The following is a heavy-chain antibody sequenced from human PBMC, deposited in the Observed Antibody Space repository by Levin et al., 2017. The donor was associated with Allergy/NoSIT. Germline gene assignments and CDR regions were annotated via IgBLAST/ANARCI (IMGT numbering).Heavy chain of an antibody. CDR1: GFIFGDHA. V-gene: IGHV3-9*01. D-gene: IGHD6-19*01. J-gene: IGHJ6*02. Sequence: SLKISCAASGFIFGDHAMHWVRQRPGKGLEWVSIINWNGGNIAYADSVKGRFTISRDNAKNSLYLQMSSLGVEDTALYYCVRDIYLGQWPQQYGMDVWGRETTVTVSS. CDR3: VRDIYLGQWPQQYGMDV. CDR2: INWNGGNI.